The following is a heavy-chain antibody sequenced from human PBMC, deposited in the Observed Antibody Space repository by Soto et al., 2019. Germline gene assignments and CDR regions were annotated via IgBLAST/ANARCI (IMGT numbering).Heavy chain of an antibody. CDR2: ISGSGDTT. V-gene: IGHV3-23*01. CDR1: GFTFNTYA. J-gene: IGHJ4*02. Sequence: EVQLLESGGALVQPGGSLRLSCAASGFTFNTYAMRWVRQAPGKGLEWVSVISGSGDTTCYADSVKGRFTIFRDNYKNTMFLELNSLRVGDEAPDVCEKVGECLVMRGYHRVDSWGQGTLVTVSS. CDR3: EKVGECLVMRGYHRVDS. D-gene: IGHD3-22*01.